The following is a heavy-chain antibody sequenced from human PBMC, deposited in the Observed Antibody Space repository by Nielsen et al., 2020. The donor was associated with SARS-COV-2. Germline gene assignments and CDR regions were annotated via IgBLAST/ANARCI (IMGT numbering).Heavy chain of an antibody. V-gene: IGHV3-73*01. CDR2: IRSKAETYAT. Sequence: GESLKISCAASGFTFSGSAMHWVRQASGKGLEWVGRIRSKAETYATSYAASVKGRFTISRDDSKNTAYLQMNSLKTEDTAVYYCTRQLLVGATPLDYWGQGTLVTVSS. D-gene: IGHD1-26*01. CDR1: GFTFSGSA. CDR3: TRQLLVGATPLDY. J-gene: IGHJ4*02.